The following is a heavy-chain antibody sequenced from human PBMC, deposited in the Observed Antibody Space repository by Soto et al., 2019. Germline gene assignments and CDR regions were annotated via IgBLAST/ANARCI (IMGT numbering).Heavy chain of an antibody. J-gene: IGHJ6*02. D-gene: IGHD6-6*01. Sequence: QVQMVESGGGVVQPGRSVRLSCAASGFSFSAYGLHWVRQAPGKGLEWLAVISNDGRNKYYADSVKGRFTISRDNSKDTLFLQMNRLRGEDTAIYYCAKGIRADSTSSNFYYYSAMDVWGQGTTVTVSS. CDR2: ISNDGRNK. V-gene: IGHV3-30*18. CDR1: GFSFSAYG. CDR3: AKGIRADSTSSNFYYYSAMDV.